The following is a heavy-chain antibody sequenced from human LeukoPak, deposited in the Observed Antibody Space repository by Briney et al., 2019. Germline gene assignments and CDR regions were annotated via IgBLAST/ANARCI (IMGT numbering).Heavy chain of an antibody. J-gene: IGHJ4*02. CDR2: IKQEGIER. V-gene: IGHV3-7*01. Sequence: GGSLRLSCVASGFTFRSYWMTWVRQAPGKGLEWVANIKQEGIERSYVDSVKGRFTISRVDAKNSLYLQMNSLRAEDTAVYFCARDFQNIATDFWGRGTPVTVSS. CDR3: ARDFQNIATDF. CDR1: GFTFRSYW. D-gene: IGHD2/OR15-2a*01.